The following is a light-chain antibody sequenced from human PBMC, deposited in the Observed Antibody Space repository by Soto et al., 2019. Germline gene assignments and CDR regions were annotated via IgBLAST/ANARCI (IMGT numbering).Light chain of an antibody. J-gene: IGKJ4*01. Sequence: EIVLTQSPATLSLSPGERATLSCRASQSVDSSFAWYQQKAGQAPRLLIYNTSNRATGIAARFSGSGSGTDFTLTISILESEDFAVYYCQHRTLFGGGTKVEIK. V-gene: IGKV3-11*01. CDR2: NTS. CDR1: QSVDSS. CDR3: QHRTL.